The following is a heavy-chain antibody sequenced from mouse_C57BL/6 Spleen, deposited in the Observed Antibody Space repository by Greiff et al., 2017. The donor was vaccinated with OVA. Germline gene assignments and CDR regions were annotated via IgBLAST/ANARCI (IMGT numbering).Heavy chain of an antibody. V-gene: IGHV1-53*01. D-gene: IGHD4-1*01. J-gene: IGHJ3*01. CDR2: INPSNGGT. Sequence: QVQLQQPGPELMKPGASVKLSCKASGYTFTSYWMHWVKQRPGQGLEWIGNINPSNGGTNYNEKFKSKATLTVDKSSSTAYMQLSSLTSEDSAVYYCARFGWDLAWFAYWGQGTLVTVSA. CDR1: GYTFTSYW. CDR3: ARFGWDLAWFAY.